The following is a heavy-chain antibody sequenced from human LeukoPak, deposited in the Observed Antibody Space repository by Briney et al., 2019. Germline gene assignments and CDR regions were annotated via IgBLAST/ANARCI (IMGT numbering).Heavy chain of an antibody. D-gene: IGHD5-24*01. V-gene: IGHV1-18*01. Sequence: GASVKVSCKASGYTFTSYGISWVGQAPGQGLEWMGWISAYNGNTNYAQKLQGRVTMTTDTSTSTAYMELRSLRSDDTAVYYCARAVEMATIAEIDYWGQGTLVTVSS. J-gene: IGHJ4*02. CDR1: GYTFTSYG. CDR2: ISAYNGNT. CDR3: ARAVEMATIAEIDY.